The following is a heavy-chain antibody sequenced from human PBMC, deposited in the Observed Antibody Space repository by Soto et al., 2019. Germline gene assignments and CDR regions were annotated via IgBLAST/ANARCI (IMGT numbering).Heavy chain of an antibody. D-gene: IGHD6-19*01. J-gene: IGHJ4*02. Sequence: VQLVESGGGVVQPGRSLRLSCAAPGFTFSDYAMHWVRQAPRKGLEWVAVVSHDGRNTHYADSVKGRFTISRDSSKNTVALEMTSLRAEDTAVYYCAKGGRQWLVTSDFNYWGQGALVTVSS. CDR3: AKGGRQWLVTSDFNY. CDR2: VSHDGRNT. CDR1: GFTFSDYA. V-gene: IGHV3-30*18.